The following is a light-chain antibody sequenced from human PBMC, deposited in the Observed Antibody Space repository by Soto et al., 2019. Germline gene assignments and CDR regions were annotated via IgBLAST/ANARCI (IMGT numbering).Light chain of an antibody. Sequence: QPVLTQPPSASGTPGQRVTISCSGSSSNVGSNFVYWYQQLPGAAPKLLIYRNDERPSGVPDRFSSSKSGTSSSLTITGLRSEDEGDYYCASWDHTLTGRWVFGGGTKLTVL. J-gene: IGLJ3*02. V-gene: IGLV1-47*01. CDR2: RND. CDR3: ASWDHTLTGRWV. CDR1: SSNVGSNF.